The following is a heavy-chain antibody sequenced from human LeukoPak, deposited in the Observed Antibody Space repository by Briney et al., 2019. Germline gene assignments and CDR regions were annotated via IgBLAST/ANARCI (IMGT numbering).Heavy chain of an antibody. CDR3: AKDSSVYYYDSRNCDY. CDR1: GFTFSSYW. D-gene: IGHD3-22*01. CDR2: IKQDGSEK. J-gene: IGHJ4*02. V-gene: IGHV3-7*01. Sequence: PWGSLRLSCAASGFTFSSYWMSWVRQAPGKGLEWVANIKQDGSEKYYVDSVKGRFTISRDNAKNSLYLQMNSLRAEDTAVYYCAKDSSVYYYDSRNCDYWGQGTLVTVSS.